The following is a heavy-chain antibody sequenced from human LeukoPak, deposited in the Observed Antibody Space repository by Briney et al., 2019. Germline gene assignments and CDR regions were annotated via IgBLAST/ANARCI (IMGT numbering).Heavy chain of an antibody. V-gene: IGHV3-30*03. Sequence: GSLRLSCAASGFSFSYYGMHWVRQAPGKGLDWVAVISHDGSDKYYADSVKGRFTISRDNSKNTLYLQMNSLRAEDTAVYYCAVRALNSDSKRWLTPAFGYWGQGTLVAVSS. CDR3: AVRALNSDSKRWLTPAFGY. CDR2: ISHDGSDK. D-gene: IGHD5-18*01. CDR1: GFSFSYYG. J-gene: IGHJ4*02.